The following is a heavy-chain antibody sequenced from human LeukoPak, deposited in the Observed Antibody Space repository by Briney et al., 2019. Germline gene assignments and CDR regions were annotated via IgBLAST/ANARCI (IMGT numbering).Heavy chain of an antibody. Sequence: GGSLRLSCAASGFAVSSKYMSWVRQAPGKGLEWVSVIYSAGSTYYADSVKGRFTISRDNSKNTLYLQMNSLRAEDTAVYYCAKLMNYDFWSGYYFRGYFDYWGQGTLVTVSS. J-gene: IGHJ4*02. CDR3: AKLMNYDFWSGYYFRGYFDY. V-gene: IGHV3-53*01. CDR1: GFAVSSKY. D-gene: IGHD3-3*01. CDR2: IYSAGST.